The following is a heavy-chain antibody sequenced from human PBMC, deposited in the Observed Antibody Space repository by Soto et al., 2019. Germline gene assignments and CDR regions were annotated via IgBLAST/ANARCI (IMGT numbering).Heavy chain of an antibody. CDR1: GGSISSSSYY. J-gene: IGHJ3*02. CDR2: IYYSGST. CDR3: ARASRYCSGGSCYPDAFDI. V-gene: IGHV4-39*01. D-gene: IGHD2-15*01. Sequence: QLQLQESGPGLVKPSETLSLTCTVSGGSISSSSYYWGWIRQPPGKGREWIGSIYYSGSTYYNPSLKSRVTIAGDTSKNQFSLKLSSVTAADTAVYYCARASRYCSGGSCYPDAFDIWGQGTMVTVSS.